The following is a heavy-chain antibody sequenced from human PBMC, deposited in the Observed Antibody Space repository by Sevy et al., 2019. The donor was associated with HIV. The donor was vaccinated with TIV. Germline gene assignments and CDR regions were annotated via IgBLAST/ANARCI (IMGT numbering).Heavy chain of an antibody. D-gene: IGHD3-22*01. CDR1: GGSIGSNSFY. CDR2: VSHGGST. J-gene: IGHJ4*02. CDR3: ARQKVRSAYYYDTSGRQGKADFDS. V-gene: IGHV4-39*01. Sequence: SETLSLTCTVSGGSIGSNSFYWGWIRQPPGKELEWIGTVSHGGSTYYNPSLRSRVTISVDASKKQFSLKLSSVTAADTAVYYCARQKVRSAYYYDTSGRQGKADFDSWGQGTLVTVSS.